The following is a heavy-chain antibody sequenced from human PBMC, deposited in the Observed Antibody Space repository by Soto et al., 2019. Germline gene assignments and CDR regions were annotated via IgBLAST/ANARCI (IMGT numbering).Heavy chain of an antibody. CDR2: IIPIFGTA. V-gene: IGHV1-69*13. Sequence: GASVKVSCKASGGTFSSYAISWVRQAPGQGLEWMGGIIPIFGTANYAQKFQGRVTITADESTSTAYMELSSLRSEDTAVYYCARPISSDSSGWYSPQTWGQGTLVTVSS. J-gene: IGHJ5*02. CDR1: GGTFSSYA. CDR3: ARPISSDSSGWYSPQT. D-gene: IGHD6-19*01.